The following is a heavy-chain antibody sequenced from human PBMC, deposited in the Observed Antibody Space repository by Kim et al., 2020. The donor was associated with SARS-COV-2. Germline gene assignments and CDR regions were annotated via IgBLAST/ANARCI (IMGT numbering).Heavy chain of an antibody. D-gene: IGHD6-19*01. Sequence: ASVKVSCMASGYFFNTYDINWVRQASGQGLEWLGWVTPSTGNTGYAQKFQGRVTVTRDTSIRTAYIELSNLRYEDTAVYYCARTTTGCPNWFDSWGQGTLVTVSS. CDR1: GYFFNTYD. CDR3: ARTTTGCPNWFDS. J-gene: IGHJ5*01. CDR2: VTPSTGNT. V-gene: IGHV1-8*02.